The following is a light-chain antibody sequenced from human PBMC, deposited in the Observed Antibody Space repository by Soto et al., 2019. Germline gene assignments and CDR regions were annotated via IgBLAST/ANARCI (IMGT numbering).Light chain of an antibody. J-gene: IGLJ1*01. Sequence: QSALTQPASVSGSPGQSSTISCTGTSSDVGAYNYVSWYQQYPGKAPKVMIYDVTNRPSGVSNRFSGSRSGNTASLTISGLQAEDEADYYCCSFTTSSTYVFGTGTKVTVL. CDR2: DVT. V-gene: IGLV2-14*01. CDR1: SSDVGAYNY. CDR3: CSFTTSSTYV.